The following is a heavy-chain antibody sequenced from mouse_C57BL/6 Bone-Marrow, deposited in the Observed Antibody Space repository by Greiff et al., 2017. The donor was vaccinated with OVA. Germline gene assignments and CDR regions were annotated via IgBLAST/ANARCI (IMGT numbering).Heavy chain of an antibody. CDR1: GYTFTGYW. V-gene: IGHV1-74*01. D-gene: IGHD2-4*01. CDR3: AKYDYDWQYYYDMDY. J-gene: IGHJ4*01. Sequence: QVQLQQPGAELVKPGASVKVSCTASGYTFTGYWMHWVKQRPGQGLEWIGRIHPSDSDTDYDQKFKGKATLTVDKSSSTAYMQLSSLTSEDSAVYYCAKYDYDWQYYYDMDYWGKGTSVTVSS. CDR2: IHPSDSDT.